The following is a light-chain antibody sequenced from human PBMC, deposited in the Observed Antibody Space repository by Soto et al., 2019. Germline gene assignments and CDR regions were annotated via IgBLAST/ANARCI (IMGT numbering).Light chain of an antibody. Sequence: QSVLTQPPSASGTPGQRVTISCSGGGSNIGTNTVNWYRQLPGTAPKLVIFGDNQRPSGVPDRFSGSKSGTSASLAISGLQSEYEADYYCAAWDGSLNNVLFGGGTKLT. CDR3: AAWDGSLNNVL. CDR2: GDN. V-gene: IGLV1-44*01. J-gene: IGLJ2*01. CDR1: GSNIGTNT.